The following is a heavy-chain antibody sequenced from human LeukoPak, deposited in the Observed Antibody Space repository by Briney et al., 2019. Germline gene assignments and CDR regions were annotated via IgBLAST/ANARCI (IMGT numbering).Heavy chain of an antibody. CDR1: GYTLTSYD. V-gene: IGHV1-8*01. CDR2: MNPNSGNT. Sequence: ASVKVSCKASGYTLTSYDINWVRQATGQGLEWMGWMNPNSGNTGYAQKFQGRVTMTRNTSISTAYMELSSLRSEDTAVYYCARGLRITMVRGATPPGYWGQGTLVTVSS. D-gene: IGHD3-10*01. J-gene: IGHJ4*02. CDR3: ARGLRITMVRGATPPGY.